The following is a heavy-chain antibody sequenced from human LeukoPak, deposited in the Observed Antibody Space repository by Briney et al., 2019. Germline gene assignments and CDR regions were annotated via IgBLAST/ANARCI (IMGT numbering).Heavy chain of an antibody. CDR3: AHRPWLRRENWFDP. J-gene: IGHJ5*02. CDR1: GFSLSTSGVG. Sequence: SGPTLVKPTQTLTLTCTFSGFSLSTSGVGVGWIRQPPGKALEWLALIYWDDDKRYSPSLKSRLTITKDTSKNQVVLTMTNMDPVDTATYYCAHRPWLRRENWFDPWGQGTLVTVSS. V-gene: IGHV2-5*02. CDR2: IYWDDDK. D-gene: IGHD5-12*01.